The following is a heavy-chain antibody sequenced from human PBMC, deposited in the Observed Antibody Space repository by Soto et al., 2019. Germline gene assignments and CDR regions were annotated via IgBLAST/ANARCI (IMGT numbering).Heavy chain of an antibody. CDR1: GGSISSYY. V-gene: IGHV4-59*01. CDR2: IYYSGST. D-gene: IGHD3-22*01. CDR3: ARGYDSSGYYFGYYYYGMDV. J-gene: IGHJ6*02. Sequence: SETLSLTCTVSGGSISSYYWSWIRQPPGKGLEWIGYIYYSGSTTYNSSLKSRVTISVDTSKNQFSLKLSSVTAADTAVYYCARGYDSSGYYFGYYYYGMDVWGQGTTVTVSS.